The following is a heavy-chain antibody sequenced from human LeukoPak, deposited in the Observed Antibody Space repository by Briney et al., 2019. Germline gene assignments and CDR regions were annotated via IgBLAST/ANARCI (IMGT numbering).Heavy chain of an antibody. CDR2: MNEDGSKK. V-gene: IGHV3-7*01. D-gene: IGHD3-22*01. CDR1: GFTFSSSW. CDR3: ASEGIYYYDSSGYSHFDY. J-gene: IGHJ4*02. Sequence: GGSLRLSCEASGFTFSSSWMSWVRQAPGKGLEWVANMNEDGSKKYHLTSVRGRFIISRDNTKNSLYLQMNSLRAEDTAVYYCASEGIYYYDSSGYSHFDYWGQGTLVTVSS.